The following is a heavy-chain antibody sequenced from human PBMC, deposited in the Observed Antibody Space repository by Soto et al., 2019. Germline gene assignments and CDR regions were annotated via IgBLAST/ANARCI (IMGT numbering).Heavy chain of an antibody. CDR3: ARSRYNPYFDY. CDR1: GYTFTNYY. V-gene: IGHV1-46*01. Sequence: QVQLVQSGAEVKKPGASVKVSCKASGYTFTNYYMHWVRQAPGQGLEWMGIIHPSGGTTVYAQKFQGRVTMTSDTSTSTDYMELTSLRSEDTAVYYCARSRYNPYFDYWGQGTLVTVSS. J-gene: IGHJ4*02. CDR2: IHPSGGTT. D-gene: IGHD1-1*01.